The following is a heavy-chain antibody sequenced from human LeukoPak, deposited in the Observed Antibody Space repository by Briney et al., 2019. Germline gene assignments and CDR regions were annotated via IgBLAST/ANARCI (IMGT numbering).Heavy chain of an antibody. CDR1: GYSTSSGYY. CDR3: ARGDYYDSSGYYSGAFDI. D-gene: IGHD3-22*01. Sequence: SETLSLTCTVSGYSTSSGYYWGWIRQPPGKGLEWIGSIYHSGSTYYNPSLKSRVTISVDTSKNQFSLKLSSVTAADTAVYYCARGDYYDSSGYYSGAFDIWGQGTMVTVSS. CDR2: IYHSGST. J-gene: IGHJ3*02. V-gene: IGHV4-38-2*02.